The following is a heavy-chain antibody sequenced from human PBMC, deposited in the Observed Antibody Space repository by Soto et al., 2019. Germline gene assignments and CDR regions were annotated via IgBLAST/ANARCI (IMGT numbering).Heavy chain of an antibody. CDR2: IRSKANSYAT. CDR3: TRLDPYSSGYYFDY. D-gene: IGHD3-22*01. V-gene: IGHV3-73*01. CDR1: GFTFSGSA. Sequence: AGGSLRLSCAASGFTFSGSAMHWVRQASGKGLEWVGRIRSKANSYATAYAASVKGRFTISRDDSKNTAYLQMNSLKTEDTAVYYCTRLDPYSSGYYFDYWGQGTLVTVSS. J-gene: IGHJ4*02.